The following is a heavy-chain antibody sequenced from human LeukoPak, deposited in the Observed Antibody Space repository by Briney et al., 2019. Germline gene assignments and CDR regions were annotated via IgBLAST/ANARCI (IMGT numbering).Heavy chain of an antibody. CDR3: ARLPGREDWNDDH. D-gene: IGHD1-1*01. J-gene: IGHJ5*02. V-gene: IGHV1-18*01. CDR2: ISTYNGNT. Sequence: GASVKVSCKASGCSFTNYGICWVRQAPGQGLEWMGWISTYNGNTNYAQSLRGRVTLTTDTPTSTAYMELRSLRSDDTAVYFCARLPGREDWNDDHWGQGTLVTVSS. CDR1: GCSFTNYG.